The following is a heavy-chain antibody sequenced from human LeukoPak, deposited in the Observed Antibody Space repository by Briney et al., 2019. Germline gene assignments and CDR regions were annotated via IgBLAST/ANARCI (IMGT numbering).Heavy chain of an antibody. CDR3: ARDPPYSGSYYQIDY. J-gene: IGHJ4*02. D-gene: IGHD1-26*01. Sequence: PGGSLRLSCAASGFTFSSYSMNWVRQAPGKGLEWVSYISSSSSSRLYADSVKGRLTISRDNAKNSLYLQMNSLRAEDTAVYYCARDPPYSGSYYQIDYWGQGTLVTVSS. V-gene: IGHV3-48*04. CDR2: ISSSSSSR. CDR1: GFTFSSYS.